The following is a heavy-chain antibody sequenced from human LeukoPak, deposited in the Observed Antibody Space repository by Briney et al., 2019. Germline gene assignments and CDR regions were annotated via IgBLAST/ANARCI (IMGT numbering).Heavy chain of an antibody. Sequence: ASVKVSCKASGGTFSSYAISWVRQAPGQGLEWMGGIIPIFGTANYAQKFQGRVTITTDESTSTAYMELSSLRSEDTAVYYCAREADCSSTSCYGAAFDIWGQGTMVTVSS. CDR3: AREADCSSTSCYGAAFDI. J-gene: IGHJ3*02. D-gene: IGHD2-2*01. CDR2: IIPIFGTA. V-gene: IGHV1-69*05. CDR1: GGTFSSYA.